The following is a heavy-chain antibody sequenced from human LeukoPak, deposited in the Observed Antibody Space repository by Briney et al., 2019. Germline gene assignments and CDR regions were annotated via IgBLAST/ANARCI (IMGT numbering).Heavy chain of an antibody. CDR2: IYYSGST. Sequence: SETLSLTCTVSGGSISSYYWSWIRQPPGKGLEWIGYIYYSGSTNYNPSLKSRVTISVDTSKNQFSLKLSSVTAADTAVYYCGRVPQDGGRVDYWGQGTLVTVSS. CDR1: GGSISSYY. J-gene: IGHJ4*02. D-gene: IGHD4-23*01. CDR3: GRVPQDGGRVDY. V-gene: IGHV4-59*12.